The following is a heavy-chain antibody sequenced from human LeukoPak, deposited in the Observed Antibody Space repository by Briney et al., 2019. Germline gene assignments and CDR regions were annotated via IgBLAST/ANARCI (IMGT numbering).Heavy chain of an antibody. Sequence: GGSLRLSCAVSGFSFSSHAMHWVRPAPGKGLEWVAVISYDGSNTYYADSVKGRFTIARDNSKNTLDLQMNSRRGEDTAVYYCASDFDIAAAGIGSYFDHWGQGTLVTVSS. J-gene: IGHJ4*02. CDR1: GFSFSSHA. D-gene: IGHD6-13*01. V-gene: IGHV3-30*04. CDR3: ASDFDIAAAGIGSYFDH. CDR2: ISYDGSNT.